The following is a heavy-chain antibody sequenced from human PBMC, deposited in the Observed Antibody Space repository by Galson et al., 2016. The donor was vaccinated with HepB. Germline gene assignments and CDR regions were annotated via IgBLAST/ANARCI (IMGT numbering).Heavy chain of an antibody. D-gene: IGHD3-9*01. CDR3: AREPVRLDDLLTGPPKNPDY. Sequence: SLRLSCAASEFTFSTYGMHWVRQAPGKGLEWVALIWHGGSNKYYADSVKGRFTISRDNPKNTLYLQMNSLKVEDTAVYYCAREPVRLDDLLTGPPKNPDYWGQGTLGTVSS. V-gene: IGHV3-33*01. CDR1: EFTFSTYG. CDR2: IWHGGSNK. J-gene: IGHJ4*02.